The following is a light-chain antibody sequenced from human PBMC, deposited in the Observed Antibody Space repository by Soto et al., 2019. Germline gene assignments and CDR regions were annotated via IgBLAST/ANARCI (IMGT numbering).Light chain of an antibody. V-gene: IGLV1-44*01. Sequence: QPVLAQPPSASGTPGQRVTISCSGSTSNVGSNLASWYQQLPGSAPKLLIYSNDQRPSGVPDRFSGSKSGTSASLAISGLQSEDEADYYCAIWDLTLSAWVFGGGTKLTVL. J-gene: IGLJ3*02. CDR3: AIWDLTLSAWV. CDR1: TSNVGSNL. CDR2: SND.